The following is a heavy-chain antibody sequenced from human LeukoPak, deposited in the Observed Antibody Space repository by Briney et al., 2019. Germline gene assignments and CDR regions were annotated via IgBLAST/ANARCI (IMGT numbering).Heavy chain of an antibody. J-gene: IGHJ5*02. D-gene: IGHD1-14*01. Sequence: SETLSLTCTVSGGSIKSPTSYWSWIRQPPGKGLEWIGNVYHIGTTSYNSSLKSRVSISVDTSKNQFSLEMASVTPEDTALYYCARNTTSPPWFDPWGQGTLVIVSS. CDR1: GGSIKSPTSY. CDR3: ARNTTSPPWFDP. CDR2: VYHIGTT. V-gene: IGHV4-61*01.